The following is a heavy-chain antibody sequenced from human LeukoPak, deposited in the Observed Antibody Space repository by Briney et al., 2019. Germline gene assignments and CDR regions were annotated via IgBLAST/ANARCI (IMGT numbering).Heavy chain of an antibody. CDR2: ISYDGSNK. J-gene: IGHJ2*01. CDR3: ARDSSRTWGTYWYFDL. V-gene: IGHV3-30-3*01. Sequence: GGSLRLSCAASGFTFSSYAMHWVRQAPGKGLEWVAVISYDGSNKYYADSVKGRFTISRDNSKNSLYLQMNSLRAEDTAVYYCARDSSRTWGTYWYFDLWGRGTLVTVSS. D-gene: IGHD7-27*01. CDR1: GFTFSSYA.